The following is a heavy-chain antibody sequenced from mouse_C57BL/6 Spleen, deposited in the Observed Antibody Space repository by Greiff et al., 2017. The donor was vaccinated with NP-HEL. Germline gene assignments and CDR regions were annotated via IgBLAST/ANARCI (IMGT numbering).Heavy chain of an antibody. Sequence: VQLKESGPELVKPGASVKISCKASGYSFTGYYMNWVKQSPEKSLEWIGEINPSTGGTTYNQKFKAKATLTVDKSSSTAYMQLKSLTSEDSAVYYCARGARDWFAYWGQGTLVTVSA. CDR1: GYSFTGYY. V-gene: IGHV1-42*01. J-gene: IGHJ3*01. CDR2: INPSTGGT. D-gene: IGHD3-3*01. CDR3: ARGARDWFAY.